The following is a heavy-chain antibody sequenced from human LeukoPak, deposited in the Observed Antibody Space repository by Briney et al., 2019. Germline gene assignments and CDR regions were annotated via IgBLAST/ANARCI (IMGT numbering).Heavy chain of an antibody. J-gene: IGHJ3*02. CDR3: AKAVAAPGAFDI. V-gene: IGHV3-9*01. D-gene: IGHD6-19*01. Sequence: GRSLRLSCAASGFIFDEYAMQWVRQAPGKGLEWVSGISWDSNSIIYADSVKGRFTISRDNAKNSLYLQMNSLRAEDTALYYCAKAVAAPGAFDIWGQGTVVTVSS. CDR1: GFIFDEYA. CDR2: ISWDSNSI.